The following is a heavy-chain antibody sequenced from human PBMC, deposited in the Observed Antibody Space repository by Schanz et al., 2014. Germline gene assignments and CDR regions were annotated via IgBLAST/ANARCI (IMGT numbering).Heavy chain of an antibody. CDR2: VRKKEFSDDTE. CDR3: VREGSTTPVAGLRSFDWLGRFDY. V-gene: IGHV3-72*01. CDR1: GFSFSDHA. Sequence: EVQLVQSGGGLVQPGGSLRLSCAASGFSFSDHAMDWVRQAAGKGLEWVGRVRKKEFSDDTEEYAASVRGRFTISRDDSKNVVNLQMNGLKTEDTAMYYCVREGSTTPVAGLRSFDWLGRFDYWGQGVLXTVSS. J-gene: IGHJ4*02. D-gene: IGHD3-9*01.